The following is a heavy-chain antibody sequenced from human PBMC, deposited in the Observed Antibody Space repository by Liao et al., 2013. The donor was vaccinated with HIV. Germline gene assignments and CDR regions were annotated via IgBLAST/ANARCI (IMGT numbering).Heavy chain of an antibody. Sequence: QVQLQESGPGLVKPSETLSLTCTVSGDSISSYYWSWIRQPAGKGLEWIGRIYTSGSTNYNPSLKSRVTMSVDTSKNQFSLKLSSVTAADTAVYYCARDGGERYWSGYYYYYYMDVVGQRDHGHRLL. CDR1: GDSISSYY. J-gene: IGHJ6*03. D-gene: IGHD3-16*01. V-gene: IGHV4-4*07. CDR2: IYTSGST. CDR3: ARDGGERYWSGYYYYYYMDV.